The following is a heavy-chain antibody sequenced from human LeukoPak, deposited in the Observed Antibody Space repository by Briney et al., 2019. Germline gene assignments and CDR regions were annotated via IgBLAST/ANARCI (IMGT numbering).Heavy chain of an antibody. CDR1: IFTFSYYG. Sequence: GGSLRLSCAASIFTFSYYGMHWVRQAPGKGLEWVSAISGSGGTAYYADSVKGRFTISRDNSKNTLYLQMNSLRAEDTAVYYCAKSITSTYYYVSDWYFDLWGRGTLVTVSS. CDR3: AKSITSTYYYVSDWYFDL. CDR2: ISGSGGTA. J-gene: IGHJ2*01. D-gene: IGHD3-10*02. V-gene: IGHV3-23*01.